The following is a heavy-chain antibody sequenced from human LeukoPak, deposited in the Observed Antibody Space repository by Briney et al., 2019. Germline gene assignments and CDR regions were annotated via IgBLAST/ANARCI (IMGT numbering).Heavy chain of an antibody. J-gene: IGHJ5*02. Sequence: GRSLRLSCAASGFIFDDYAMHWVRQAPGKGLEWVSGISWNSGSIGYADSVKGRFTISRDNAKNSLYLQMNSLRAEDTALYYCAKDSSGYYGWFDPWGQGTLVTVSS. V-gene: IGHV3-9*01. D-gene: IGHD3-22*01. CDR2: ISWNSGSI. CDR3: AKDSSGYYGWFDP. CDR1: GFIFDDYA.